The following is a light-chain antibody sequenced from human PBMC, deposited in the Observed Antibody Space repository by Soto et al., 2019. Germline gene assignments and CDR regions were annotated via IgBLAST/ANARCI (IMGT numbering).Light chain of an antibody. J-gene: IGKJ4*01. CDR1: QTVSSS. Sequence: EIVLTRSPATLSLSPGERATLSCRASQTVSSSLAWYQQKPGQAPRLLIYEVSNRATGIPARFSGSGSGAYFTLTISSLAPGDFALYYCQQHINWPLTFGGGTKV. CDR3: QQHINWPLT. CDR2: EVS. V-gene: IGKV3-11*01.